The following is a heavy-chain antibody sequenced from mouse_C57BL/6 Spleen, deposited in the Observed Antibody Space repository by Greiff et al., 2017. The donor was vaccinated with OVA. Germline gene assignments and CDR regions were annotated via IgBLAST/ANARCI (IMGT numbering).Heavy chain of an antibody. CDR1: GFTFSSYG. Sequence: DVQLVESGGDLVKPGGSLKLSCAASGFTFSSYGMSWVRQTPDKRLEWVATISSGGSYTYYPDSVKGRFTISRDNAKNTLYLQMSSLKSEDTAMYYCARSYYGSSYYAMDYWGQGTSVTVSS. D-gene: IGHD1-1*01. V-gene: IGHV5-6*01. J-gene: IGHJ4*01. CDR2: ISSGGSYT. CDR3: ARSYYGSSYYAMDY.